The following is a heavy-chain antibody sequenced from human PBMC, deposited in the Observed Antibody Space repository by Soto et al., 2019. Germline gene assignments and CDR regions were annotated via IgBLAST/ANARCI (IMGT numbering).Heavy chain of an antibody. D-gene: IGHD2-15*01. CDR1: GGSFSGYY. J-gene: IGHJ6*02. Sequence: SETLSLTCAVYGGSFSGYYWSWIRQPPGKGLEWIGEINHSGSTNYNPSLKSRVTISVDTSKNQFSLKLSSVTAADTAVYYCARFGGYCSGGSCYSYYYYGMDVWGQGTTVTVSS. CDR3: ARFGGYCSGGSCYSYYYYGMDV. CDR2: INHSGST. V-gene: IGHV4-34*01.